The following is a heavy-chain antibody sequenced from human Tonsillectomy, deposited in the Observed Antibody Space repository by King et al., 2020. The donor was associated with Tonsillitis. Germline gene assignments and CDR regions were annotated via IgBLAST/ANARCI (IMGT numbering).Heavy chain of an antibody. J-gene: IGHJ3*02. CDR3: ARVSWNHDAFDI. V-gene: IGHV3-21*01. Sequence: AQLVQSGGGLVKPGGSLRLSCAGSGFTFSSYGINWVRQAPGKGLEWVSSISPSSNYIYYADSVKGRFTISRDNAKNSLFLQMNSLRAEDTAVYYCARVSWNHDAFDIWGQGTMVTVSS. CDR1: GFTFSSYG. CDR2: ISPSSNYI. D-gene: IGHD1-1*01.